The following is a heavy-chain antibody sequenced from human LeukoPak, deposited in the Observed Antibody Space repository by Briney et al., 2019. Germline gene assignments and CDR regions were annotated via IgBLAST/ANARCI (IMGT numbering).Heavy chain of an antibody. J-gene: IGHJ4*02. CDR3: ARDSPRGDLDY. D-gene: IGHD4-17*01. Sequence: GGYLRLSCEASDFTFSNSWMSWVRQAPGKGLEWVANIKQDGSKKYYVDSVKGRFTVSRDNARNSLFLQMNSLRAEDTAVYYCARDSPRGDLDYWGQGTLVTVSS. V-gene: IGHV3-7*01. CDR2: IKQDGSKK. CDR1: DFTFSNSW.